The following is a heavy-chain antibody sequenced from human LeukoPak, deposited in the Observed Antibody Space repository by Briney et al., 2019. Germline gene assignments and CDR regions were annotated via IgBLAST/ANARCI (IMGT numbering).Heavy chain of an antibody. Sequence: PGGSLRLSCAASGFTFSSYWMSWIRQPPGKGLEWIGYIYYSGSTNYNPSLKSRVTISVDTSKNQFSLKLSSVTAADTAVYYCARVGYSSGWYWERSAFDIWGQGTMVTVSS. D-gene: IGHD6-19*01. J-gene: IGHJ3*02. V-gene: IGHV4-59*01. CDR3: ARVGYSSGWYWERSAFDI. CDR1: GFTFSSYW. CDR2: IYYSGST.